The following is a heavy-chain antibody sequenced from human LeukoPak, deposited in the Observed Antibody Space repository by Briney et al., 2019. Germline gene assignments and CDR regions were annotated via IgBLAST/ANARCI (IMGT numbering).Heavy chain of an antibody. CDR1: GGSISSSSYY. J-gene: IGHJ4*02. V-gene: IGHV4-39*01. CDR2: IYYSGST. D-gene: IGHD5-12*01. Sequence: PSETLSLTCTVPGGSISSSSYYWGWIRQPPGKGLEWIGSIYYSGSTYYNPSLKSRVTVSVDTSKNQFSLKLSSVTAADTAVYYCARQVWDSGYDLDYWGQGTLVTVSS. CDR3: ARQVWDSGYDLDY.